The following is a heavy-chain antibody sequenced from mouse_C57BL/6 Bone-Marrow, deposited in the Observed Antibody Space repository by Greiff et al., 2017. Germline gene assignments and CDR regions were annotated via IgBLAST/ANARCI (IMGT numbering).Heavy chain of an antibody. CDR3: ARSRYCPWYFDV. Sequence: QVQLQQPGAELVKPGASVKLSCKASGYTFTSYWMHWVKQRPGQGLEWIGMIHPNSGSTNYNEKFKSKATLTVDKSSSTSYMQLSSLTSEDSAVYYCARSRYCPWYFDVWGTGTTVTVSS. J-gene: IGHJ1*03. CDR2: IHPNSGST. V-gene: IGHV1-64*01. CDR1: GYTFTSYW. D-gene: IGHD1-1*01.